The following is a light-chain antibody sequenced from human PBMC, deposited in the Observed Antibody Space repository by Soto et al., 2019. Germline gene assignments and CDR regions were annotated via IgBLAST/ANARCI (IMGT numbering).Light chain of an antibody. Sequence: QSALTQPRSVSASPGQSVTISCTGTTSDVGDYNYVSWYQQHPGQAPKLMIYDVSKRPSGVPDRFSGSKSGNTASLTISGLQAEDEADYYCCSYAGSYTWVFGGGTKVTVL. CDR1: TSDVGDYNY. CDR2: DVS. J-gene: IGLJ3*02. CDR3: CSYAGSYTWV. V-gene: IGLV2-11*01.